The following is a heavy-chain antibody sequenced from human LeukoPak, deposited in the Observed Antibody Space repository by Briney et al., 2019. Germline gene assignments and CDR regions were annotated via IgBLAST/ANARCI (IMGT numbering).Heavy chain of an antibody. CDR3: ARDREDYGDYYFDY. CDR1: GYTFTSYD. J-gene: IGHJ4*02. CDR2: INTNTGNP. D-gene: IGHD4-17*01. V-gene: IGHV7-4-1*02. Sequence: ASVKVSCKASGYTFTSYDINWVRQAPGQGLEWMGWINTNTGNPTYAQGFTGRFVFSLDTSVSTAYLQISSLKAEDTAVYYCARDREDYGDYYFDYWGQGTLVTVSS.